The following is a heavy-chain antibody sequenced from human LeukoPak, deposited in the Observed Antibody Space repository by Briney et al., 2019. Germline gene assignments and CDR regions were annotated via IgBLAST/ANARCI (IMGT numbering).Heavy chain of an antibody. Sequence: ASVKVSCKASGGTFSSYAISRVRQAPGQGLEWMGRIIPILGIANYAQKFQGRVTITADKSTSTAYMELSSLRSEDTAVYYCARVGQWLGPDYFDYWGQGTLVTVSS. CDR3: ARVGQWLGPDYFDY. V-gene: IGHV1-69*04. CDR1: GGTFSSYA. J-gene: IGHJ4*02. D-gene: IGHD6-19*01. CDR2: IIPILGIA.